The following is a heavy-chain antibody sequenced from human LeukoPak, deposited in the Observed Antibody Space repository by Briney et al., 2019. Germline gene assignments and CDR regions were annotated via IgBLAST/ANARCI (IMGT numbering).Heavy chain of an antibody. CDR1: GGTFSSYA. CDR2: IIPIFGTA. V-gene: IGHV1-69*13. J-gene: IGHJ4*02. Sequence: ASVKVSCKASGGTFSSYAISWVRQAPGQGLEWMGGIIPIFGTANYAQKFQGRVTITADESTSTAYMELSSLRSEDTAVYYCARVGPQDTAMAPYLDYWGQGTLVTVSS. CDR3: ARVGPQDTAMAPYLDY. D-gene: IGHD5-18*01.